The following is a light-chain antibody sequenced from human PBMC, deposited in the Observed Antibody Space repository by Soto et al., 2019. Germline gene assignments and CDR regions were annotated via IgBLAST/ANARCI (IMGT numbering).Light chain of an antibody. J-gene: IGKJ4*01. CDR2: DTS. V-gene: IGKV3-11*01. CDR3: QQRASWPLT. Sequence: EIVLTQSPATLCLSPGERATLSCRASQSVSRYLIWYQQKPGQAPRLLIYDTSNRATGIPARFSGSGSGTDFTLTISSLEPEDFAVYYCQQRASWPLTFGGGTEVEIK. CDR1: QSVSRY.